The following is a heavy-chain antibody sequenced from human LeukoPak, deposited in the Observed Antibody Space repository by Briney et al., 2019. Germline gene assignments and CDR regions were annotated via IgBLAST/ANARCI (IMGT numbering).Heavy chain of an antibody. D-gene: IGHD3-22*01. CDR3: ARDGMGPYDSSGYYYVPEDY. Sequence: GGSLRLSCAASGFTFSSYGMHWVRQAPGKGLEWVAVIWYDGSNKYYADSVKGRFTISRDNSKNTLYLQMNSLRAEDTAVYYCARDGMGPYDSSGYYYVPEDYWGQGTLVTVSS. CDR2: IWYDGSNK. V-gene: IGHV3-33*01. CDR1: GFTFSSYG. J-gene: IGHJ4*02.